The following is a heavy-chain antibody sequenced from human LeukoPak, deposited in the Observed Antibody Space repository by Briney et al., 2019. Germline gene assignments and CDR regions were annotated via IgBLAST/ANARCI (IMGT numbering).Heavy chain of an antibody. D-gene: IGHD5-18*01. CDR1: GYTFTSYD. Sequence: ASVKVSCKASGYTFTSYDINWVRQATGQGLEWMGWMNPNSGNTGYAQKFQGRVTITRNTSISTAYMELSSLRSEDTAVYYCARGTEYSYGIDYWGQGTLGTVSS. CDR2: MNPNSGNT. J-gene: IGHJ4*02. CDR3: ARGTEYSYGIDY. V-gene: IGHV1-8*03.